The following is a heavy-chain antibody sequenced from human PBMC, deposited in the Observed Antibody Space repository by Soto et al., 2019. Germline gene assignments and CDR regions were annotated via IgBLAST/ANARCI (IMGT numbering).Heavy chain of an antibody. Sequence: QVQLQESGPGLVRPSGTLSLTCAVSGGSISSDNWWSWVRQPPGKGLEWIGEIYHSASTNYNPSLKSRVTMSVVPSKNLFSLTLSSVSAADTAFYYCARDQGSHPGDWGQGTLVSVSS. J-gene: IGHJ4*02. CDR1: GGSISSDNW. V-gene: IGHV4-4*02. D-gene: IGHD6-13*01. CDR3: ARDQGSHPGD. CDR2: IYHSAST.